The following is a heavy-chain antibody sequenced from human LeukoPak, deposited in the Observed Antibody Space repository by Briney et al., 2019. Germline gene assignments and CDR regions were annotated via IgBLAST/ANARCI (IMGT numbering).Heavy chain of an antibody. V-gene: IGHV1-69*05. CDR3: ARDHWHDSSGYLFSRPSDYYYYMDV. D-gene: IGHD3-22*01. J-gene: IGHJ6*03. CDR1: GGTFTSYA. CDR2: IIPIFGTT. Sequence: ASVTVSCKASGGTFTSYAISWVRQAPGQGLEWMGGIIPIFGTTNYAQKFQGRVTITTDESTSTAYMELSTLRSEDTAVYYCARDHWHDSSGYLFSRPSDYYYYMDVWGKGTTVTISS.